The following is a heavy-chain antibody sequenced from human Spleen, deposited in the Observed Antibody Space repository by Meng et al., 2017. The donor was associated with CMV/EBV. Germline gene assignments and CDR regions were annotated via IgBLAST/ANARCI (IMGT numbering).Heavy chain of an antibody. CDR2: IRSKIFGGTT. V-gene: IGHV3-49*04. D-gene: IGHD3-22*01. CDR1: GFIFNNYW. Sequence: GGSLRLSCATSGFIFNNYWMSWVRQAPGKGLEWVGFIRSKIFGGTTAYAASVKGRFTISRDDSKSIAYLQMNSLKTEDTAVYFCTRSYDSRGYYPGFFHHWGQGTLVTVSS. J-gene: IGHJ1*01. CDR3: TRSYDSRGYYPGFFHH.